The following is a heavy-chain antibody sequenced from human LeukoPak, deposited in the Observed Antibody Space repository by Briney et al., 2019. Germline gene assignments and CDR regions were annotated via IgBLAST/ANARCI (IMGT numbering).Heavy chain of an antibody. D-gene: IGHD3-22*01. Sequence: ASVKVSCKASGYTFTGYYMHWVRQAPGQGLEWMGWINPNSGGTNYAQKFQGRVTMTRDTSISTAYMELSRLRSDDTAVYYCARGRGYYDSSGPNNYRGQGTLVTVSS. V-gene: IGHV1-2*02. CDR3: ARGRGYYDSSGPNNY. J-gene: IGHJ4*02. CDR1: GYTFTGYY. CDR2: INPNSGGT.